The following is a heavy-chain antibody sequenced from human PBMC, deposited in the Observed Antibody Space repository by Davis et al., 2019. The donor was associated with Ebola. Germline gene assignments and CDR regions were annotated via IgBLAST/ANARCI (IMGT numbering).Heavy chain of an antibody. Sequence: ASVKVSCKTSGYTFTRYSFSWVRQAPGQGLEWMGWVSSVNGNTKYAQKFQGRITMTTDTSTSTAYMELRSLRPDDTAVYYCARDLRARDTVLDFWGQGTLVTVSS. CDR1: GYTFTRYS. D-gene: IGHD4/OR15-4a*01. J-gene: IGHJ4*02. V-gene: IGHV1-18*01. CDR2: VSSVNGNT. CDR3: ARDLRARDTVLDF.